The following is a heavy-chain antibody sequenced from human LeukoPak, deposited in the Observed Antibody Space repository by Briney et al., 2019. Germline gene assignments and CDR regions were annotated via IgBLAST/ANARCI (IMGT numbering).Heavy chain of an antibody. CDR3: ATGDYMTTSGWFDP. CDR1: GGTFSSFA. J-gene: IGHJ5*02. Sequence: ASVKVSCKASGGTFSSFAINWVRQAPGQGFEWMGGIIHMFGTTNYAQKFQGRVTITTDESTSTAYMELSNLRSDDTAVYYCATGDYMTTSGWFDPWGQGTLVTVSS. D-gene: IGHD4-11*01. V-gene: IGHV1-69*05. CDR2: IIHMFGTT.